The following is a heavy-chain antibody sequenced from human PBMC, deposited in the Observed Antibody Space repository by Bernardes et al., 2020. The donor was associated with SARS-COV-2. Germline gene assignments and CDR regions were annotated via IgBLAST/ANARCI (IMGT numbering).Heavy chain of an antibody. CDR1: VFTFSSYY. J-gene: IGHJ4*02. V-gene: IGHV3-66*02. Sequence: GGSLTLSCPFVVFTFSSYYMIWFRQAPGKCLEWVSILYGDGTTYYADSVKGRFTTSRDNSKNTLYLQMNSLRGEDSAVFYCARDTAAGIDYWGQGTLVTVSS. CDR3: ARDTAAGIDY. CDR2: LYGDGTT. D-gene: IGHD6-13*01.